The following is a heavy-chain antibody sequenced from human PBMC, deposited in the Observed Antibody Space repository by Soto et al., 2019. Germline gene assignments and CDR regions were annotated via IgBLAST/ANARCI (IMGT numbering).Heavy chain of an antibody. Sequence: QVQLVESGGGVVQPGRSLRLSCAASGFTFSSYGMHWVRQAPGKGLEWVAVIWYDGSNKYYADSVKGRFTISRDNSKNTLYLQMNSLRAEDTAVYYCAREVGLYYDSSGSGMDVWGQGTTVTVSS. CDR3: AREVGLYYDSSGSGMDV. V-gene: IGHV3-33*01. CDR1: GFTFSSYG. D-gene: IGHD3-22*01. J-gene: IGHJ6*02. CDR2: IWYDGSNK.